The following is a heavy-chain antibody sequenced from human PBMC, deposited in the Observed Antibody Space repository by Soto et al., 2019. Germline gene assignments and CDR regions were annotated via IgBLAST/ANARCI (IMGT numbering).Heavy chain of an antibody. CDR1: GFTFSSYS. V-gene: IGHV3-21*01. CDR3: ARDGVQQPIGGYYYYYYMDV. CDR2: ISSSSSYI. Sequence: GGSLRLSCAASGFTFSSYSMNWVRQAPGKGLEWVSSISSSSSYIYYADSVKGRFTISRDNAKNSLYLQMNSLRAEDTAVYYCARDGVQQPIGGYYYYYYMDVWGKGTTVTVSS. D-gene: IGHD6-13*01. J-gene: IGHJ6*03.